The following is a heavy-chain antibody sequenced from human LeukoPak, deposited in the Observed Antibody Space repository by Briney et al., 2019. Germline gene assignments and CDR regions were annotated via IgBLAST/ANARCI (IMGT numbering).Heavy chain of an antibody. CDR2: ISDIGSI. CDR3: AGHHPRNTVDF. V-gene: IGHV4-59*08. D-gene: IGHD2/OR15-2a*01. CDR1: GGSISSYY. Sequence: KPSETLSLTCTVPGGSISSYYWSWIRQTPGKGLEWIAYISDIGSINYNPSLKSRVTISLDTSKNQLSLKLRSVTAADTAVYYCAGHHPRNTVDFWGQGTLVTVSS. J-gene: IGHJ4*02.